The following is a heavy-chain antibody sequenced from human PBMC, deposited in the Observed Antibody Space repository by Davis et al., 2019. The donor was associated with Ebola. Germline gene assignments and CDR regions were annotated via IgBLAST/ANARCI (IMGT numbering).Heavy chain of an antibody. Sequence: GESLKISCAASGFTFSSYAMSWVRQAPGKGLEWVSAISGSGGSTYYADSVKGRFTISRDNSKNTLYLQMNSLRAEDTAVYFCAKPGRSTTPGYWGQGTLVTVSS. D-gene: IGHD2/OR15-2a*01. V-gene: IGHV3-23*01. J-gene: IGHJ4*02. CDR2: ISGSGGST. CDR3: AKPGRSTTPGY. CDR1: GFTFSSYA.